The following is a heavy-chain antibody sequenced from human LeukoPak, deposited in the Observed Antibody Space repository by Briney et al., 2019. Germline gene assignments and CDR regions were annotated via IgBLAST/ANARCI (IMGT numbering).Heavy chain of an antibody. J-gene: IGHJ5*02. CDR3: ATHSRLGNWFDP. CDR1: GGSISSYY. CDR2: IYYSGST. D-gene: IGHD2-15*01. V-gene: IGHV4-59*05. Sequence: NPSETLSLTCTVSGGSISSYYWSWIRQHPGKGLEWIGSIYYSGSTYYNPSLKSRVTISVDTSKNQFSLKLSSVTAADTAVYYCATHSRLGNWFDPWGQGTLLTVSS.